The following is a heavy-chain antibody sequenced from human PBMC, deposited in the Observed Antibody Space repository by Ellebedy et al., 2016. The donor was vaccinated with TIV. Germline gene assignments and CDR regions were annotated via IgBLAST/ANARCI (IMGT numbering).Heavy chain of an antibody. Sequence: GESLKISCAGSGFTFSFYWMSRVRQDPGKGPEWVANINKDGSEKLYVDSVKGRFTIYRDNSKNSLYLQMNSLRAEDTAVYYCASPPGVVALWGQGTLVTVSS. CDR3: ASPPGVVAL. J-gene: IGHJ1*01. CDR2: INKDGSEK. V-gene: IGHV3-7*03. CDR1: GFTFSFYW. D-gene: IGHD3-10*01.